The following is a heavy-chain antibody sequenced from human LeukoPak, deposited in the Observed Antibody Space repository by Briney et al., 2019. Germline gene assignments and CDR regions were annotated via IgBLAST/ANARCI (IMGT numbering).Heavy chain of an antibody. Sequence: ASVKVSCKASGYTFSNSGISWVRQAPGQGLEWMGWISTNSGTTNYAHNLQGRLTMTTDTSTSTAYMELRNLKSDDTAVYYCASSGGYYFYMDVWGKGTTVTVSS. D-gene: IGHD1-26*01. CDR3: ASSGGYYFYMDV. CDR2: ISTNSGTT. V-gene: IGHV1-18*01. CDR1: GYTFSNSG. J-gene: IGHJ6*03.